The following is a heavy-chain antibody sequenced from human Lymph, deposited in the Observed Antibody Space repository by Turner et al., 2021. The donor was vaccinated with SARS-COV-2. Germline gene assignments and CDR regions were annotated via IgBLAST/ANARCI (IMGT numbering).Heavy chain of an antibody. V-gene: IGHV1-8*02. D-gene: IGHD1-26*01. CDR1: GYTFTSYD. J-gene: IGHJ6*02. Sequence: QVQLVQSGAEVTKPGASVKVSCKAPGYTFTSYDINWVRQATGQGLEWMGWMNPNSGNTGYAQKFQGRVTMTRNTSIITAYMELSSLGSEDTAVYYCARGRYSGGGMDVWGQGTTVTVSS. CDR3: ARGRYSGGGMDV. CDR2: MNPNSGNT.